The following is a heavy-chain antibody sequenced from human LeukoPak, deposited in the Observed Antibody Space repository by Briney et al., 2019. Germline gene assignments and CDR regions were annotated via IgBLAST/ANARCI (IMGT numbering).Heavy chain of an antibody. CDR3: AREVYYYDSSGYLTRFDY. CDR2: ISAYNGNT. D-gene: IGHD3-22*01. Sequence: SVKVSCKASGYTFTSYGISWVRQAPGQGLEWMGWISAYNGNTNYAQKLQGRVTMTTDTSTSTAYMELRSLRSDDTAVYYCAREVYYYDSSGYLTRFDYWGQGTLVTVSS. J-gene: IGHJ4*02. CDR1: GYTFTSYG. V-gene: IGHV1-18*01.